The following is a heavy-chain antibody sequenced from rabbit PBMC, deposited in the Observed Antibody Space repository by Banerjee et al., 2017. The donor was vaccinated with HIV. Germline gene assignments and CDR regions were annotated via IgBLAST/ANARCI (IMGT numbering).Heavy chain of an antibody. D-gene: IGHD8-1*01. Sequence: QEQLVESGGGLVTLGGSLTLTSKTSGFTLSGYWMCWVRQAPGKGLEWIGCIYTGSGSTYYASWAKGRFTISKASSTTVTLQMTSLTAADTATYFCARAGYAGIGYEMWGQGTLVTVS. CDR1: GFTLSGYW. V-gene: IGHV1S45*01. CDR3: ARAGYAGIGYEM. J-gene: IGHJ4*01. CDR2: IYTGSGST.